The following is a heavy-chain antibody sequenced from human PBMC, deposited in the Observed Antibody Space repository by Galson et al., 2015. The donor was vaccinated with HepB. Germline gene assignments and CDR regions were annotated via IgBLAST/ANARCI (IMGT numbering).Heavy chain of an antibody. V-gene: IGHV1-3*01. Sequence: SVKVSCKASGYTFTSYAMHWVRQAPGQRLEWMGWINAGNGNTKYSQKFQGRVTITRDTSASTAYMELSSLRSEDTAVYYCARQKGTLMPFDYWGQGTLVAVSS. CDR1: GYTFTSYA. D-gene: IGHD1-1*01. CDR2: INAGNGNT. J-gene: IGHJ4*02. CDR3: ARQKGTLMPFDY.